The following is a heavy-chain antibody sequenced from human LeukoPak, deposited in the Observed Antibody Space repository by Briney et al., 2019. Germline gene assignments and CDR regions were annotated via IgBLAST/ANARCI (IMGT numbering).Heavy chain of an antibody. CDR3: ARSPPSQQWFGGVDY. V-gene: IGHV1-18*01. J-gene: IGHJ4*02. D-gene: IGHD6-19*01. CDR2: ISAYNGNT. Sequence: ASVKVSCKASGYTFTSYGISWVRQAPGQGLEWMGWISAYNGNTNYAQKLQGRVTMTTDTSTSTAYMELRSLRSDDTAAYYCARSPPSQQWFGGVDYWGQGTLVTVSS. CDR1: GYTFTSYG.